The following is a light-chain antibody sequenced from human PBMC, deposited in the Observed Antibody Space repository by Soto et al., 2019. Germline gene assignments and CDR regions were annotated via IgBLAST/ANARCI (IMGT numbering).Light chain of an antibody. CDR1: AXDVGGYSY. V-gene: IGLV2-11*01. J-gene: IGLJ1*01. CDR2: DVS. CDR3: CSYAGSYTFV. Sequence: QSALTQPRSVSGSPGQSVTISCTGTAXDVGGYSYVSWYQQHQGKVPKLIIYDVSKWPSGVPDRFSGSKSGNTASLTISGLQAEDEGDYYCCSYAGSYTFVFGTGTKVTVL.